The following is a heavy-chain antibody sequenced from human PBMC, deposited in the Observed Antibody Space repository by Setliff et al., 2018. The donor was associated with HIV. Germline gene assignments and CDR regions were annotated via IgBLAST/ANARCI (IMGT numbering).Heavy chain of an antibody. D-gene: IGHD3-22*01. CDR1: GGSVSSGSYY. CDR2: IYTSGSI. V-gene: IGHV4-61*02. J-gene: IGHJ5*02. Sequence: PSETLSLTCTVSGGSVSSGSYYWSWIRQPAGKGLEWIGRIYTSGSINYNPSLKSRVTISVDTSRNQFSLKLSSVTAADTAVYYCARSYYYDSSGYSSRYWFDPWGQGTLVTVSS. CDR3: ARSYYYDSSGYSSRYWFDP.